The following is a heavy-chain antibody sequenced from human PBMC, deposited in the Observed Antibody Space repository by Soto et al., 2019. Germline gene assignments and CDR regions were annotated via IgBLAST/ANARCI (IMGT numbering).Heavy chain of an antibody. D-gene: IGHD5-12*01. CDR2: INHSGST. CDR3: ARGDIVATYDI. Sequence: SETLSLTCAVYGGSFSGYYWSWIRQPPGKGLEWIGEINHSGSTNYNPSLKSRVTISVDTSKNQFSLRLSSVTAADTAVYYCARGDIVATYDIWGQGTMVTVSS. V-gene: IGHV4-34*01. J-gene: IGHJ3*02. CDR1: GGSFSGYY.